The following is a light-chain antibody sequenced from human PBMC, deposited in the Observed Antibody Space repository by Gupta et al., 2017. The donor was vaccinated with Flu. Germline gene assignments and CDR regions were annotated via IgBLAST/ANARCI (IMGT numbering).Light chain of an antibody. Sequence: GDTMAKKYVSWYQQKPGTAPMLVICEDNERPSGIPERFSGSSSGTTATLTITGVQAEDEADYHCGSADSSGNAVVFGGGTKLTVL. V-gene: IGLV3-25*03. CDR2: EDN. J-gene: IGLJ2*01. CDR1: TMAKKY. CDR3: GSADSSGNAVV.